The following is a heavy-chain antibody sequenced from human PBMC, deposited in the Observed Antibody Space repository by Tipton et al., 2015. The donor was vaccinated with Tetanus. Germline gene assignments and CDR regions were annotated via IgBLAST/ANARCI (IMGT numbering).Heavy chain of an antibody. CDR3: AKDYYDSSGYPGFDY. Sequence: QLVQSGGGVVQPGRCLRLSCAASGFTFSSYGMHWVRQAPGKVLEWVAAISYDGSNKYYADSGKGRFTISRDNSKNTLYLQMNSLRAEDTAVYYCAKDYYDSSGYPGFDYWGQGTLVTVSS. CDR1: GFTFSSYG. V-gene: IGHV3-30*18. CDR2: ISYDGSNK. D-gene: IGHD3-22*01. J-gene: IGHJ4*02.